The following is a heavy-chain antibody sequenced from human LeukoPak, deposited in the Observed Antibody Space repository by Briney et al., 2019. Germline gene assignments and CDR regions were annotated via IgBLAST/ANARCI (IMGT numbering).Heavy chain of an antibody. J-gene: IGHJ4*02. V-gene: IGHV1-2*02. CDR3: ARVVWLRSYFDY. Sequence: ASVKVSCKASGYTFTGYYMHWVRQAPGQGPEWMGWINPNSGGTNYAQKFQGRVTMTRDTSISTAYMELSRLRSDDTAVYYCARVVWLRSYFDYWGQGTLVTVSS. D-gene: IGHD5-12*01. CDR1: GYTFTGYY. CDR2: INPNSGGT.